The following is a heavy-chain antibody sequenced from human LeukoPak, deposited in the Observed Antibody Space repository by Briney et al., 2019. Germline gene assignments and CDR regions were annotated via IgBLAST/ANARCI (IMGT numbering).Heavy chain of an antibody. J-gene: IGHJ4*02. Sequence: SETLSLTCTVSGGSLSSYYWSWLRQPAGKGLEWIGRIYTSGSTNYNPSLKSRVTMSVDTSKNQFSLKLSSVTAADTAVYYCARGATVADLDYWGQGTLVTVSS. CDR1: GGSLSSYY. D-gene: IGHD4-23*01. V-gene: IGHV4-4*07. CDR3: ARGATVADLDY. CDR2: IYTSGST.